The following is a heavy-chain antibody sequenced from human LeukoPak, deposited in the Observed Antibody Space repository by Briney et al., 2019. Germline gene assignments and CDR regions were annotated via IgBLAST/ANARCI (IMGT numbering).Heavy chain of an antibody. CDR1: GGSISSGGYS. CDR2: IYHSGST. CDR3: AREMSKLIGNYYGMDV. Sequence: PSETLSLTCAVSGGSISSGGYSWSWIRQPPGKGLEWIGYIYHSGSTYYNPSLKSRVTISVDRSKNQFSLKLSSVTAADTAVYYCAREMSKLIGNYYGMDVWGQGTTVTVSS. D-gene: IGHD1-26*01. V-gene: IGHV4-30-2*01. J-gene: IGHJ6*02.